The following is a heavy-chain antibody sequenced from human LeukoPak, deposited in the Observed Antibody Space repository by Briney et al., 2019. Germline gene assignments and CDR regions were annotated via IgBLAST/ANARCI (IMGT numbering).Heavy chain of an antibody. J-gene: IGHJ4*02. Sequence: TGGSLRLSCTVSGFTVSSNYMAWVRQAPGKGLEWISAIYNDAYYADSAKGRFIVSRDNSKNMVFLQMNSLRTEDTASYYCARDRFCTGGSCYGWLDYWGQGTVVTVSS. V-gene: IGHV3-66*01. CDR1: GFTVSSNY. D-gene: IGHD2-15*01. CDR2: IYNDA. CDR3: ARDRFCTGGSCYGWLDY.